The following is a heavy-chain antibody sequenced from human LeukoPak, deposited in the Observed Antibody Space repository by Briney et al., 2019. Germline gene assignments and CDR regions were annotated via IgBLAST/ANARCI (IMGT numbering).Heavy chain of an antibody. D-gene: IGHD5-12*01. V-gene: IGHV1-2*02. CDR3: AKSQSALRGADPFDV. J-gene: IGHJ3*01. Sequence: ASVKVSCKASGYSFTGLTAYFIQWVRQAPGQGLEWMGWVDPNNGATSYMQKCEGRVTMTTDTTISTAYMELNRLRSDDTAIYYCAKSQSALRGADPFDVWGQGTVVSVST. CDR2: VDPNNGAT. CDR1: GYSFTGLTAYF.